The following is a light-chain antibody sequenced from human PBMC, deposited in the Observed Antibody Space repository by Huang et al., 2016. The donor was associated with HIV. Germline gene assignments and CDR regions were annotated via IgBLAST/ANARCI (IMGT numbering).Light chain of an antibody. CDR3: QQYNSYPWT. V-gene: IGKV1-5*03. Sequence: DIQMTQSPSTLSASVGDRVTITCRASQSISSWLAWYQQKPGKAPKLLIYKASSLESEVPSRFSGSESGTEFTLTINNLKPDDFVTYYCQQYNSYPWTFGQGTKVEIK. CDR2: KAS. CDR1: QSISSW. J-gene: IGKJ1*01.